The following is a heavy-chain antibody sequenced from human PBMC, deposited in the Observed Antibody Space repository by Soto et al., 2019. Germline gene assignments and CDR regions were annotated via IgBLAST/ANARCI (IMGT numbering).Heavy chain of an antibody. CDR1: GFTFSSYA. CDR2: ISYDGSNK. Sequence: GGSLRLSCAASGFTFSSYAMHWVRQAPGKGLEWVAVISYDGSNKYYADSVKGRFTISRDNSKNTLYLQMNSLRAEDTAVYYCARDTNDFWSGYSPYYYYGMDVWGQGTTVTVSS. J-gene: IGHJ6*02. V-gene: IGHV3-30-3*01. CDR3: ARDTNDFWSGYSPYYYYGMDV. D-gene: IGHD3-3*01.